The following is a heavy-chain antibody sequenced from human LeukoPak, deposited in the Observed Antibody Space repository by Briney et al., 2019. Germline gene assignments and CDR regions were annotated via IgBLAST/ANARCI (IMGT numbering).Heavy chain of an antibody. CDR1: GHSFTTYW. CDR3: ARPTSGGNYYFDY. V-gene: IGHV5-51*01. J-gene: IGHJ4*02. CDR2: IYPGDSDT. D-gene: IGHD4-23*01. Sequence: GESLKISCKGSGHSFTTYWIGWVRQMPGKGLEWMGIIYPGDSDTRYSPSFQGQVTISADKSISTAYLQWGSLRASDTALYYCARPTSGGNYYFDYWGQGTLVTVSS.